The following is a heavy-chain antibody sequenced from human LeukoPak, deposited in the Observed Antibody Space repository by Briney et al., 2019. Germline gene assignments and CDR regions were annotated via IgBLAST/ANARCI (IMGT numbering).Heavy chain of an antibody. V-gene: IGHV3-7*04. Sequence: PSETLSLTCAVYGGSFSGYYWSWVRQAPGKGLEWVANINQDGSEKYYVDSVRGRFAISRDNAKNSLYLQMNSLRPEDTAMYYCTGETYYFDHWGQGALVTVSS. CDR3: TGETYYFDH. J-gene: IGHJ4*02. CDR1: GGSFSGYY. CDR2: INQDGSEK.